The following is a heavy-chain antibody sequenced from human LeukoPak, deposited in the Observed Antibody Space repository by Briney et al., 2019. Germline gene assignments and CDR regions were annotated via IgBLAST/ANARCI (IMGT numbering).Heavy chain of an antibody. CDR1: GASISPYY. CDR3: ASGNYYQDY. D-gene: IGHD1-26*01. Sequence: MSSETLSLTCSVSGASISPYYWVWIRQPPGKGLEWIGYVFYNGRTSYNPSLKSRVTLSADTSKNQFSLKMNSVTAADTAVYYCASGNYYQDYWGQGTVVTVSP. J-gene: IGHJ4*02. CDR2: VFYNGRT. V-gene: IGHV4-59*08.